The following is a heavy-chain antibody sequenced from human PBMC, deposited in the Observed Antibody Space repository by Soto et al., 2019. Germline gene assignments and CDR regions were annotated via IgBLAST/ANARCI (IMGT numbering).Heavy chain of an antibody. Sequence: QILLLQSGAEVKKPGASVKVTCTASGYTFRNFGISWVRQAPGQGLEWMGWISAYNANANYAQKFQGRLTMTADTSTSTAYMELRSLRSDDTAVYYCARENSYFDYWGQGTLVTVSS. CDR2: ISAYNANA. J-gene: IGHJ4*02. V-gene: IGHV1-18*01. CDR3: ARENSYFDY. CDR1: GYTFRNFG.